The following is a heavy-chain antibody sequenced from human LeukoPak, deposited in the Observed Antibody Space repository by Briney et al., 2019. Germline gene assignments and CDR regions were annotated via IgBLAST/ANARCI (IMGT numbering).Heavy chain of an antibody. V-gene: IGHV4-31*03. CDR2: IYYSGKT. Sequence: PSQTLTLTCTVSGGSISNGGYYWTWIRQHPGKDLEWIGYIYYSGKTYYSPSLKSRLTISIATSKNQFSLKLSSVTAADTAVYYCARLEAAGDYYYGMDVWGKGTTVTVSS. CDR3: ARLEAAGDYYYGMDV. CDR1: GGSISNGGYY. J-gene: IGHJ6*04. D-gene: IGHD6-13*01.